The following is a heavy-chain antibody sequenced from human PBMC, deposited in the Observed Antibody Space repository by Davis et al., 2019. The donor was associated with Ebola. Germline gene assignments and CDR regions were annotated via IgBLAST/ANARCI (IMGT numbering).Heavy chain of an antibody. V-gene: IGHV3-7*01. CDR1: GFTFSSYW. CDR3: ARAYGDYDYYGMDV. CDR2: IKQDGSEK. Sequence: GESLKISCAASGFTFSSYWMSWVRQAPGKGLEWVANIKQDGSEKYYVDSVKGRFTISRDNAKNSLYLQMNGLRAEDTAVYYCARAYGDYDYYGMDVWGQGTTVTVSS. D-gene: IGHD4-17*01. J-gene: IGHJ6*02.